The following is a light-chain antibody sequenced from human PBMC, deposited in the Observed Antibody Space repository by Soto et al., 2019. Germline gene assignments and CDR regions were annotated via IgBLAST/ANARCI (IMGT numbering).Light chain of an antibody. CDR3: HLYET. CDR2: GAS. V-gene: IGKV3-20*01. Sequence: EIVLTQSPATLSLSPGERATLSCRASQSVSRSYLGWYQQKPGQAPRLLMYGASIRAAGVPDRFSGSGSGTEFTLSISRLEPEDFTVYYCHLYETFGQGTKVDIK. J-gene: IGKJ1*01. CDR1: QSVSRSY.